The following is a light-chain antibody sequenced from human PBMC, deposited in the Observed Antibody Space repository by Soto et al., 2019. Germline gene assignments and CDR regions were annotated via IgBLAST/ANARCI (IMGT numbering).Light chain of an antibody. CDR2: GAS. J-gene: IGKJ1*01. CDR1: QAIRTW. V-gene: IGKV1-12*01. CDR3: QQSNGFPGT. Sequence: DIQMTQSPSSVSAFVGDTVTIACRASQAIRTWLAWYQQKPGKAPNLLISGASSLQSGVPARFSGSGSGTDFPLTISSLQPEDFATDYCQQSNGFPGTFGQGNQVEIK.